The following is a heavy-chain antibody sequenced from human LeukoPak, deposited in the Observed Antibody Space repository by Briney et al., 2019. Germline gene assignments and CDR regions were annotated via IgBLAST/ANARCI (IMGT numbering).Heavy chain of an antibody. CDR2: IYSGGST. Sequence: GGSLRLSCAASGFTVSSNYMSWVRQAPGKGLEWVSVIYSGGSTYYADSVKGRFTISEDNSKNTLYLQMNSLRAEDTAVYYCARDSSGYYRYFDLWGRGTLVTVSS. CDR3: ARDSSGYYRYFDL. CDR1: GFTVSSNY. J-gene: IGHJ2*01. D-gene: IGHD3-22*01. V-gene: IGHV3-53*01.